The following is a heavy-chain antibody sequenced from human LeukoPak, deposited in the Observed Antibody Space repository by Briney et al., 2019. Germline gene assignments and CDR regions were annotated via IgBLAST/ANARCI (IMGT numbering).Heavy chain of an antibody. CDR1: GYTLTELS. V-gene: IGHV1-24*01. CDR3: ARGRVRYSGYDTWPYYYYMDV. Sequence: ASVKVSCKVSGYTLTELSMHWVRQAPGKGLEWMGGFDPEDGETIYAQKFQGRVTITRNTSISTAYMELSSLRSEDTAVYYCARGRVRYSGYDTWPYYYYMDVWGKGTTVTVSS. J-gene: IGHJ6*03. D-gene: IGHD5-12*01. CDR2: FDPEDGET.